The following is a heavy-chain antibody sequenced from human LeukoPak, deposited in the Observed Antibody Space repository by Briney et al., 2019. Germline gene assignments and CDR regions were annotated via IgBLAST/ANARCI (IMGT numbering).Heavy chain of an antibody. CDR2: ISGSGT. Sequence: PGGSLRLSCAASGFTFSRYAMSWVRQAPGKGLEWVSGISGSGTYYADSVKGRFTISRDNSKNTLYLQMNSLRAEDTALYYCAKYASNYYYYMDVWGEGTTVTVSS. CDR1: GFTFSRYA. CDR3: AKYASNYYYYMDV. J-gene: IGHJ6*03. V-gene: IGHV3-23*01.